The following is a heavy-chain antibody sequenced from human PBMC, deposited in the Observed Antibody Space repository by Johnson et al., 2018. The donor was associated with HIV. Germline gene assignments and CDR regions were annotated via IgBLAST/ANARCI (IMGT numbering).Heavy chain of an antibody. J-gene: IGHJ3*01. Sequence: EVQLVESGGGVVRPGWSLTLSCAASGFTFDDYGMTWVRQAPGKGLEWVSCINWNGGSTGYADSVKGRSTISRDNAKNSLSLQMNSLRAEDTAVYYCARAPEVRGVDAFDVWGQGTVVTVSS. CDR3: ARAPEVRGVDAFDV. V-gene: IGHV3-20*04. CDR2: INWNGGST. CDR1: GFTFDDYG. D-gene: IGHD3-10*01.